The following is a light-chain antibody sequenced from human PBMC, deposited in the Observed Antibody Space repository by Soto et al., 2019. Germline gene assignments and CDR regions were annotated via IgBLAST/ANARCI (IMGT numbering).Light chain of an antibody. V-gene: IGKV1-5*01. J-gene: IGKJ1*01. CDR3: QQHNSSPWT. CDR2: DAS. CDR1: QSISSW. Sequence: DIQMTHFPSTLSASVGDRVTITCRASQSISSWLAWFQQKPGKAPKLLIYDASSLESGVPSRFSASGSGTEFTLTISSLQPDDFANYYCQQHNSSPWTFGQGTKVDIK.